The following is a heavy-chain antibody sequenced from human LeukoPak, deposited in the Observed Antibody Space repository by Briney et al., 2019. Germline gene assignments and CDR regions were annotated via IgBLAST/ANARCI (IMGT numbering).Heavy chain of an antibody. CDR3: ARVRDNWNDAGGDY. D-gene: IGHD1-20*01. CDR1: GRSISSYY. CDR2: IYYSGST. J-gene: IGHJ4*02. V-gene: IGHV4-59*01. Sequence: SETLSLTCTLSGRSISSYYWSWIRQPPGKGLEWIGYIYYSGSTNYNPSLKSRVTISVDTSKNQFSLKLSSVTAADTAVYYCARVRDNWNDAGGDYWGQGTLVTVSS.